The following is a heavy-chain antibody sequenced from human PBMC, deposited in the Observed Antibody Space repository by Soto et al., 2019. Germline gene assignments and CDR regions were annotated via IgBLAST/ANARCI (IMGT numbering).Heavy chain of an antibody. CDR3: ARDPQFYDFWSGYQNWFDP. CDR2: IIPIFGTA. D-gene: IGHD3-3*01. Sequence: QVQLVQSGAEVKKPGSSVKVSCKASGGTFSSYAISWVRQAPGQGLEWMGGIIPIFGTANYAQKFQGRVTITADEYTSTAYMELSSLRSEDTAVYYCARDPQFYDFWSGYQNWFDPWGQGTLVTVSS. CDR1: GGTFSSYA. V-gene: IGHV1-69*12. J-gene: IGHJ5*02.